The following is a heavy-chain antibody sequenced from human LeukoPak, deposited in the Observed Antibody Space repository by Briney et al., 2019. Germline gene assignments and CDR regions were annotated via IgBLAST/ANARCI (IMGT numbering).Heavy chain of an antibody. J-gene: IGHJ4*02. Sequence: GGSLRLSCAASGFTVSSNYMNWVRQAPGKGLEWVAVIWYDGSNKYYADSVKGRFTISRDNSKNTLYLQMNSLRAEDTAVYYCARDLGKWELLEDFDYWGQGTLVSVSS. V-gene: IGHV3-33*08. CDR1: GFTVSSNY. D-gene: IGHD1-26*01. CDR3: ARDLGKWELLEDFDY. CDR2: IWYDGSNK.